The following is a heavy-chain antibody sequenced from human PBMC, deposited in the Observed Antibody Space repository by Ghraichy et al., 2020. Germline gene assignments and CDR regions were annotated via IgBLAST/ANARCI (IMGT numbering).Heavy chain of an antibody. J-gene: IGHJ4*02. CDR1: GGSISSGSYY. D-gene: IGHD6-19*01. Sequence: SETLSLTCTVSGGSISSGSYYWSWIRQPAGKGLEWIGRIYTSGSTNYNPSLKSRVTISVDTSKNQFSLKLSSVTAADTAVYYCAREESGWLSRYFDYWGQGTLVTVSS. CDR3: AREESGWLSRYFDY. CDR2: IYTSGST. V-gene: IGHV4-61*02.